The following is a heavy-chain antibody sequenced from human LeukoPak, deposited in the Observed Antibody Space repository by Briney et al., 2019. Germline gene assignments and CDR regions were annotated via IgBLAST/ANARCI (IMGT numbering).Heavy chain of an antibody. CDR1: GGTFSSYA. CDR3: ATGIVLISRTNPWANDY. J-gene: IGHJ4*02. Sequence: ASVKVSCKASGGTFSSYAISWVRQAPGKGLEWMGGFDPEDGETIYAQKFQGRVTMTEDTSTDTAYMELSSLRSEDTAVYYCATGIVLISRTNPWANDYWGQGTLVTVSS. D-gene: IGHD2-8*01. CDR2: FDPEDGET. V-gene: IGHV1-24*01.